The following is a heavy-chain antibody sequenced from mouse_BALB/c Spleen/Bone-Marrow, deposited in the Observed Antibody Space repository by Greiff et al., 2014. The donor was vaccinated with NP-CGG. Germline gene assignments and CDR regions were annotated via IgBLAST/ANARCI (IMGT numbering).Heavy chain of an antibody. CDR1: GFTFSSYG. J-gene: IGHJ1*01. V-gene: IGHV5-6*01. D-gene: IGHD2-3*01. CDR2: ISTGGSQT. CDR3: ARRGYDNSYWYFGV. Sequence: EVQLVESGGDLVKPGGSLKLPCAASGFTFSSYGMSWVRQTPDKRLEWVATISTGGSQTYYTDSVEGRFTISRDNAKNTLYLQMSSLKSEDSAIYYCARRGYDNSYWYFGVWGAGTTVTVSS.